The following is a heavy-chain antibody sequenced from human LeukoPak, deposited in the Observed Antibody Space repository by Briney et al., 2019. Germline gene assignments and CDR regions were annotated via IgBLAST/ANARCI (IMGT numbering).Heavy chain of an antibody. Sequence: ASVKVSCKASGFTFTSSAVQWVRQARGQRLEWIGWIVVGSGNTNYAQKFQGRVTMTRDTSTSTVYMELSSLRSEDTAVYYCARELGGLTKTTGDYWGQGTLVTVSS. CDR2: IVVGSGNT. V-gene: IGHV1-58*01. CDR3: ARELGGLTKTTGDY. CDR1: GFTFTSSA. D-gene: IGHD3-16*01. J-gene: IGHJ4*02.